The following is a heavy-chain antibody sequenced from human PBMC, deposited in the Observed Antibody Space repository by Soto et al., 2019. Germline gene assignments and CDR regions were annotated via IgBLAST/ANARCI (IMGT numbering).Heavy chain of an antibody. V-gene: IGHV3-33*01. J-gene: IGHJ3*02. Sequence: SLRLSCAASGFTFSSYVMHWFRQAPGKGLEWVAVIWYGGSNKYYADSVKGRFTISRDNSKNTLYLQMNSLRAEDTAVYYCAGVRLGINDASDILGQGTMV. D-gene: IGHD3-9*01. CDR2: IWYGGSNK. CDR1: GFTFSSYV. CDR3: AGVRLGINDASDI.